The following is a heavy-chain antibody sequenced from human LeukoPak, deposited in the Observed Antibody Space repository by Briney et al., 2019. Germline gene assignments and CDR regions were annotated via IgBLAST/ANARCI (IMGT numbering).Heavy chain of an antibody. CDR2: ISGSVGSA. J-gene: IGHJ5*02. Sequence: GSPRLSCAASRFTPTSYAMSWVRQAPRKGLEWVSAISGSVGSAYYADSVKGRFTISRDNSKNTLYLQMNSLRAEDTAVYYCAKGSAMVRGVMWFDPWGQGTLVTVS. CDR1: RFTPTSYA. CDR3: AKGSAMVRGVMWFDP. V-gene: IGHV3-23*01. D-gene: IGHD3-10*01.